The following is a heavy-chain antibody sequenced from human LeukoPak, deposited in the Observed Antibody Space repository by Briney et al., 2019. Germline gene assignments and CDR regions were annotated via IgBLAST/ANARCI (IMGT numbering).Heavy chain of an antibody. CDR3: ARKIVGATWAGYFDL. CDR2: IYYSGST. Sequence: PSETLSLTCTVSGGSISSSSSYYWGWIRQPPGKGLEWIGSIYYSGSTYYNPSLKSRVTISVDTSKNQFSLKLSSVTAADTAVYYCARKIVGATWAGYFDLWGRGTLVTVSS. CDR1: GGSISSSSSYY. V-gene: IGHV4-39*01. J-gene: IGHJ2*01. D-gene: IGHD1-26*01.